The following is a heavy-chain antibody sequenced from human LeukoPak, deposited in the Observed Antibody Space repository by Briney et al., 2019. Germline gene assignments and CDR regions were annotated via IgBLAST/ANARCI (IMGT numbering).Heavy chain of an antibody. CDR3: ARENDRYGGIDY. CDR1: GGSIGRYC. CDR2: VSYSGST. Sequence: PSETLSLTCTVSGGSIGRYCWSWVRQPPGKGLEWIGYVSYSGSTDYNPSPKSRVIISIDTSKTQFSLRLSSVTAADTAVYYSARENDRYGGIDYWGQGTQVTVSS. D-gene: IGHD5-18*01. V-gene: IGHV4-59*01. J-gene: IGHJ4*02.